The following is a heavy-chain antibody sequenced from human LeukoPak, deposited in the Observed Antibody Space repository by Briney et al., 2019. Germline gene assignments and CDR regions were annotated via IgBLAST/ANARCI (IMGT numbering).Heavy chain of an antibody. V-gene: IGHV3-21*01. CDR1: GFTFSSYC. CDR3: AGGAHLGRELPESPDWFDP. D-gene: IGHD1-26*01. Sequence: PGGSLRLSCAASGFTFSSYCMNWVRQAPGKGLEWVSSISSSSSYIYYADSVKGRFTISRDNAKNSLYLQMNSLRAEDTAVYYCAGGAHLGRELPESPDWFDPWGQGTLVTVSS. CDR2: ISSSSSYI. J-gene: IGHJ5*02.